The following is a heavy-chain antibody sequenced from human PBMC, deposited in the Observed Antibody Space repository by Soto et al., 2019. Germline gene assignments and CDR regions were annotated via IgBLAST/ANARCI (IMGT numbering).Heavy chain of an antibody. CDR1: GFTFSDYA. D-gene: IGHD3-9*01. CDR2: VSHDGRNT. V-gene: IGHV3-30*18. Sequence: VQLVESGGGVVQPGRSLLLSCAASGFTFSDYAMHWVRQAPGKGLEWVAVVSHDGRNTHYADSVKGRFTISRDSSKNTLSPPITTLRAEDTAVYYRAKGGPQRLATSDPNYWSQETLVTVSS. J-gene: IGHJ4*02. CDR3: AKGGPQRLATSDPNY.